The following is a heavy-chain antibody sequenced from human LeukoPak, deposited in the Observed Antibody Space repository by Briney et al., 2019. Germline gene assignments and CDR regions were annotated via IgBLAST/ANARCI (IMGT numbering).Heavy chain of an antibody. CDR3: ARGTVAGTPAFDI. Sequence: GGSLRLSCAASGFTFRAYALSWVRQAPGKGLEWVSFISGNGDSTYYADSVKGRFTISRDNAKNSLYLQMNSLRAGDTAVYYCARGTVAGTPAFDIWGQGTMVTVSS. J-gene: IGHJ3*02. CDR1: GFTFRAYA. V-gene: IGHV3-23*01. D-gene: IGHD6-19*01. CDR2: ISGNGDST.